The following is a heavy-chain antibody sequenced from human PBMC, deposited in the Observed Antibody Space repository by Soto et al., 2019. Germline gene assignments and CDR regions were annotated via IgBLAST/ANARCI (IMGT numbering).Heavy chain of an antibody. CDR3: ARGRAYCGGDCQTDYYYYGMDV. J-gene: IGHJ6*02. CDR2: IIPIFGTA. Sequence: SVKVSCKASGGTFSSYAISWVRQAPGQGLEWMGGIIPIFGTANYAQKFQGRVTITADESTSTAYMELSSLRSEDTAVYYCARGRAYCGGDCQTDYYYYGMDVWGQGTTVTVSS. D-gene: IGHD2-21*02. CDR1: GGTFSSYA. V-gene: IGHV1-69*13.